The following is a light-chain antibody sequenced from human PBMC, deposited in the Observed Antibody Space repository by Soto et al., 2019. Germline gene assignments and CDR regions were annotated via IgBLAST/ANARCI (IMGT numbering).Light chain of an antibody. CDR3: CSYAGSSTFVV. J-gene: IGLJ2*01. CDR2: EGS. V-gene: IGLV2-23*03. Sequence: QSALTQPASVSGSPGQSITISCTGTSSDVGIYNLVSWYQQHPGKAPKLMIYEGSKRPSGVSNRFSVSKSGNTASLTISGLQAEDEADYYCCSYAGSSTFVVFGGGTQLTVL. CDR1: SSDVGIYNL.